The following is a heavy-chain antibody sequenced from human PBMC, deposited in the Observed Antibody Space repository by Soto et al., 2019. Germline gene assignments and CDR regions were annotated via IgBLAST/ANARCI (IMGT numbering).Heavy chain of an antibody. J-gene: IGHJ4*02. CDR2: ISRSGGST. D-gene: IGHD3-9*01. CDR1: GFTFISHA. V-gene: IGHV3-23*01. Sequence: PWGSLTPSCAALGFTFISHAMSWVRQAPGKGLEWVSAISRSGGSTYYADSVKGRFTISRDNSKNTLYLQMNSLRAEDTAVYHCAKDFGHYDILTGYPTFDYWGQGTLVTVSS. CDR3: AKDFGHYDILTGYPTFDY.